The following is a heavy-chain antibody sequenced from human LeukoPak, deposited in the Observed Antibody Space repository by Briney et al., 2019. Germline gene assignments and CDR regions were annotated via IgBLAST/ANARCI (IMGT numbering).Heavy chain of an antibody. CDR1: GFTFSSYA. CDR3: AKGYDFWSGYYVA. J-gene: IGHJ5*02. Sequence: GGSLRLSCAASGFTFSSYAMSWVRQAPGKGLEWVLAISGSGGSTYYADSVKGRFTIPRDNSKNTLYLQMNSLRAEDTAVYYCAKGYDFWSGYYVAWGQGTLVTVSS. CDR2: ISGSGGST. D-gene: IGHD3-3*01. V-gene: IGHV3-23*01.